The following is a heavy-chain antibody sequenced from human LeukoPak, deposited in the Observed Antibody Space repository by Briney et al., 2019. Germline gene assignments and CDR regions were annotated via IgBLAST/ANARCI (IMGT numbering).Heavy chain of an antibody. D-gene: IGHD6-19*01. CDR1: GFTVSSNH. V-gene: IGHV3-53*01. J-gene: IGHJ4*02. CDR2: IYSGGST. Sequence: PGGSLRLSCAASGFTVSSNHMTWVRQAPGKGLEWVSVIYSGGSTYYADSVRGRFTISRDNSKNTLYLQMNSLRAEDTAVYYCAKDPQGYSSGWYDWGQGTLVTVSS. CDR3: AKDPQGYSSGWYD.